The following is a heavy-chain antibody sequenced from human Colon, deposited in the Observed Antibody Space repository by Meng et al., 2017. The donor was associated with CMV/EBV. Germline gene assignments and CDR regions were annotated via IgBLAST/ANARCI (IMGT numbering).Heavy chain of an antibody. V-gene: IGHV3-53*01. CDR2: IYTGGST. D-gene: IGHD6-13*01. Sequence: GESLKISCAASGFIVSSNYMSWVRQAPGKGLEWVSVIYTGGSTYYTDSVKGRFTISRDNSKNTLYLQMNSLRAEDTAVYYCARGWPPDFWGQGTLVTVSS. CDR1: GFIVSSNY. J-gene: IGHJ1*01. CDR3: ARGWPPDF.